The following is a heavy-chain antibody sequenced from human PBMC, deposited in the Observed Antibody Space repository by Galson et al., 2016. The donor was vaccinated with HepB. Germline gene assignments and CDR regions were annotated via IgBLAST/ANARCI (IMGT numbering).Heavy chain of an antibody. V-gene: IGHV3-23*01. D-gene: IGHD5-24*01. CDR2: ISGSGDST. CDR3: AKDFGEGYNYRYYYYGMDV. Sequence: SLRLSCAASGFTFSNYAMNWVRQTPGKGLEWVSAISGSGDSTYYADSVKGRLTISRDNAKNTLYLQVESLRAEDTAVYYCAKDFGEGYNYRYYYYGMDVWGQGTTVTVSS. J-gene: IGHJ6*02. CDR1: GFTFSNYA.